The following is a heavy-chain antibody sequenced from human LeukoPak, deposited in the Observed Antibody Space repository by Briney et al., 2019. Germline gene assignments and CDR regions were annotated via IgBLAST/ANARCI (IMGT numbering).Heavy chain of an antibody. D-gene: IGHD1-26*01. V-gene: IGHV1-2*02. CDR1: GYTFTGYY. CDR2: INPNSGGT. J-gene: IGHJ3*02. Sequence: ASVKVSCKASGYTFTGYYTHWVRQAPGQGLEWMGWINPNSGGTNYAQKFQGRVTMTRDTSISTAYMELSRLRSDDTAVYYCARAVRSYDAFDIWGQGTMVTVSS. CDR3: ARAVRSYDAFDI.